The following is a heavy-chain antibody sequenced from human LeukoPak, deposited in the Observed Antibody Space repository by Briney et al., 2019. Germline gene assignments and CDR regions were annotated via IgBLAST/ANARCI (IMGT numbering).Heavy chain of an antibody. CDR3: ARDLAAADAFDI. V-gene: IGHV4-59*01. J-gene: IGHJ3*02. CDR2: IYYSGST. Sequence: PSETLSLTCTVSGFSMSSGYYWGWIRQSPGQGLEWIGYIYYSGSTNYNPSLKSRVTISVDTSKNQFSLKLSSVTAADTAVYYCARDLAAADAFDIWGQGTMVTVSS. D-gene: IGHD6-13*01. CDR1: GFSMSSGYY.